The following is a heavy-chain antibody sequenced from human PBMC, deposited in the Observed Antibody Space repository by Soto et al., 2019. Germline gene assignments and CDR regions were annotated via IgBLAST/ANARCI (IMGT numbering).Heavy chain of an antibody. D-gene: IGHD6-6*01. CDR3: AKGGRYSSSSLDY. V-gene: IGHV3-64*02. CDR2: ISSTGGNT. CDR1: GFTFSDYA. J-gene: IGHJ4*01. Sequence: QPGGSLRLSCAASGFTFSDYAMHWVRQAPGKGLECVSAISSTGGNTYYADSVKGRFTVSRDNSKNTLYLQMGSLRAEDMAVYYCAKGGRYSSSSLDYWGRGTLVTVSS.